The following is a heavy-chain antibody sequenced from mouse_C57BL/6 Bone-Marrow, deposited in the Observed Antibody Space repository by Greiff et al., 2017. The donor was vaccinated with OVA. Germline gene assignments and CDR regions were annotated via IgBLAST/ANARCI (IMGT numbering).Heavy chain of an antibody. J-gene: IGHJ4*01. Sequence: QVQLQQPGTELVQPGASVKLSCKASGYTFTSYWMHWVQQRPGQGLEWIGNINPSNGGTNYNEKFKSKAKLTVDKSSSPAFMQLSSLTSEDSAVYCCAKSHYNYYAMDYWGQGTSVTVSS. CDR2: INPSNGGT. CDR3: AKSHYNYYAMDY. D-gene: IGHD2-12*01. CDR1: GYTFTSYW. V-gene: IGHV1-53*01.